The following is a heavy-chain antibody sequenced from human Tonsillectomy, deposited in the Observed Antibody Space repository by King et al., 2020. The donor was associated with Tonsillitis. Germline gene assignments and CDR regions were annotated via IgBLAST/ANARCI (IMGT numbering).Heavy chain of an antibody. Sequence: QVQLVESGAEVKKPGASVKVSCKTSGYTFTNYGISWVRQAPGQGLEWMGWISTYNGNTNYAQKLQGRVTMTTDTSTSTAYMELRSLRSDDTAVYYCARGVSGDLWSGDAFDIWGQGTMVTVSS. V-gene: IGHV1-18*01. D-gene: IGHD3-3*01. CDR1: GYTFTNYG. CDR3: ARGVSGDLWSGDAFDI. J-gene: IGHJ3*02. CDR2: ISTYNGNT.